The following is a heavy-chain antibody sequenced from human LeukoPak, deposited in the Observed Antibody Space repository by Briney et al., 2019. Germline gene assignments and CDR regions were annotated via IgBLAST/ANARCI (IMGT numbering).Heavy chain of an antibody. Sequence: GGSLRLSCAVSGFTFSDYAVTWVRQAPGKGLEWVSTISGGGGSTYYADSVKGRFTLSKDNSKNTLHLQMNSLRAEDTAVYYCAKTRDWYLDYWGQGTLVTVSS. CDR2: ISGGGGST. J-gene: IGHJ4*02. V-gene: IGHV3-23*01. CDR3: AKTRDWYLDY. CDR1: GFTFSDYA. D-gene: IGHD2-21*02.